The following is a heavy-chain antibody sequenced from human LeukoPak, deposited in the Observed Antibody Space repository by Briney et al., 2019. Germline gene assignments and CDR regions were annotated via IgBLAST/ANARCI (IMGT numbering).Heavy chain of an antibody. CDR2: IYSSGST. CDR3: ARQGSGGRAFDI. D-gene: IGHD1-26*01. V-gene: IGHV4-61*05. Sequence: SETLSLTCTVSGGSISSSSYYWGWIRRPPGKGLEWIGYIYSSGSTNSNPSLKSRVTISVDTSKSQFSLKMTSVTAADTAAYYCARQGSGGRAFDIWGQGTMVTVSS. CDR1: GGSISSSSYY. J-gene: IGHJ3*02.